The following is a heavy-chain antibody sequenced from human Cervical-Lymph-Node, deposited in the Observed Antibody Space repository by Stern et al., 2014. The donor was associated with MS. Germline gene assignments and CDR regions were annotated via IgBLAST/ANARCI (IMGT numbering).Heavy chain of an antibody. CDR2: IYYRGST. V-gene: IGHV4-39*01. CDR3: ARYRTYCSGGSCYWGWFDP. D-gene: IGHD2-15*01. Sequence: QVQLQESGPGLVKPSETLSLTCTVSGGSISSSSYYWGWIRQPPGKGLEWIGSIYYRGSTYYNPSLKSRVTISVDTSTNQFSLRLSPVTAADTAVYYCARYRTYCSGGSCYWGWFDPWGQGTLVTVSS. CDR1: GGSISSSSYY. J-gene: IGHJ5*02.